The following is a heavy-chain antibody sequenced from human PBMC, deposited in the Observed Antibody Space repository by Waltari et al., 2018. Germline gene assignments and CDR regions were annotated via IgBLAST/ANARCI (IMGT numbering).Heavy chain of an antibody. CDR2: ISWNSGSI. D-gene: IGHD6-13*01. CDR3: AKDIQAAAVGGELGY. J-gene: IGHJ3*01. V-gene: IGHV3-9*01. CDR1: GFTFDDYA. Sequence: EVQLVESGGGLVQPGRSLRLSCAASGFTFDDYAMHWVRQAPGKGLEWVSGISWNSGSIGYAESVKGRFTISRDNAKNSLYLQMNSLRAEDTALYYCAKDIQAAAVGGELGYWGQGTMVTVSS.